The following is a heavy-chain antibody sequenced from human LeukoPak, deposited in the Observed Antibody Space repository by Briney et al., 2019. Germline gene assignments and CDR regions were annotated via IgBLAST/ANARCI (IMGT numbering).Heavy chain of an antibody. CDR2: ISYDGSNK. CDR1: GFTFSSYA. Sequence: GGSLRLSCAASGFTFSSYAMHWVRQAPGKGLEWVAVISYDGSNKYYADSVKGRFTISRDNSKNTLYLQMNSLRAEDTAVYHCARKSQAYYYGSGSPNYCGQGTLVTVSS. V-gene: IGHV3-30*04. J-gene: IGHJ4*02. CDR3: ARKSQAYYYGSGSPNY. D-gene: IGHD3-10*01.